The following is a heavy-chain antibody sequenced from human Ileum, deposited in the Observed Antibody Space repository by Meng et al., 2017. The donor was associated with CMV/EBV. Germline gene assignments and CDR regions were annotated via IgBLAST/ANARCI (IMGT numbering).Heavy chain of an antibody. Sequence: LSCAASGFTFFNYPMSWVRQAPGKGLEWVSSITANGVTTFYADSAKGRFTISRDNSKNTLSLQVNGLRADDAAVYFCVRGDYAYDYWGQGTLVTVSS. J-gene: IGHJ4*02. V-gene: IGHV3-23*01. CDR1: GFTFFNYP. CDR2: ITANGVTT. D-gene: IGHD4-17*01. CDR3: VRGDYAYDY.